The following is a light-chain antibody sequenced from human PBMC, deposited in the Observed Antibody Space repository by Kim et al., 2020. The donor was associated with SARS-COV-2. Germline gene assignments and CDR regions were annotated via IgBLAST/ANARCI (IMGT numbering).Light chain of an antibody. Sequence: SSELTQDPAVSVALGQTVRITCQGDRLRTYYTTWFQQKPGQAPIVVFYGKNNRTSGNPDRFPGYSSGNTDNFNINANQAGDEAEYYCKSRDNNDNVLFGG. V-gene: IGLV3-19*01. J-gene: IGLJ2*01. CDR1: RLRTYY. CDR3: KSRDNNDNVL. CDR2: GKN.